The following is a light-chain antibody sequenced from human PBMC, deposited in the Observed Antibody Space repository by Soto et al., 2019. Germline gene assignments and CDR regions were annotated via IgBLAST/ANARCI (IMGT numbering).Light chain of an antibody. CDR2: EGN. J-gene: IGLJ3*02. V-gene: IGLV2-23*01. Sequence: QSALTQPASVSGSPGQSITISCTGTSSDVGSYNLVSWYQQHPGKAPKLMIYEGNKRPSGVSDRFSGSKSGNTASLTISGLQAEDEADYYCCSYAGDSTWVFGGGTQLTVL. CDR3: CSYAGDSTWV. CDR1: SSDVGSYNL.